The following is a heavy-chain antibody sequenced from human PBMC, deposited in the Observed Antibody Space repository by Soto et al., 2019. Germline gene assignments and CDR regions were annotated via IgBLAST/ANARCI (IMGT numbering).Heavy chain of an antibody. V-gene: IGHV4-31*03. CDR1: GASISSGGYY. D-gene: IGHD3-9*01. CDR2: IYYSGST. Sequence: PSETLSLTCTVSGASISSGGYYWGWIRQHPGKGLEWIGYIYYSGSTYYNPSLKSRVAISVDTSKNQFSLKLTSVTAADTAVYYCARGRNYDILTGYLHNWFDPWGQGTLVTVSS. J-gene: IGHJ5*02. CDR3: ARGRNYDILTGYLHNWFDP.